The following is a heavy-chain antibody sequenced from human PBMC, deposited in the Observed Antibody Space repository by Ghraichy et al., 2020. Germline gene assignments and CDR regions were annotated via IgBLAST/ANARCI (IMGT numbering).Heavy chain of an antibody. CDR2: IYYTGDS. CDR3: ARHPSMARAVVAFDI. CDR1: GASLSSSAYS. J-gene: IGHJ3*02. V-gene: IGHV4-39*01. Sequence: SETLSLTCSVSGASLSSSAYSWAWIRLPPGKGLEWIGNIYYTGDSYLNPSLKTRVTVSRDMSQNQFSLELTSVTAADTAVYYCARHPSMARAVVAFDIWGQGASVTVFS. D-gene: IGHD3-10*01.